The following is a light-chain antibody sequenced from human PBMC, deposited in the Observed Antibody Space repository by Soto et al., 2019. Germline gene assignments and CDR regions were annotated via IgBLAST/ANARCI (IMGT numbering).Light chain of an antibody. CDR1: SSDVGGYNY. V-gene: IGLV2-14*03. J-gene: IGLJ1*01. CDR2: DVS. CDR3: SSYTSSSTLYV. Sequence: QSALNQPASVSGSPGQSITISCTGTSSDVGGYNYVSWYQHHPGKAPKLMIYDVSNRPSGVSNRFSGSKSGNTASLTISGLQADDEADYYCSSYTSSSTLYVFGTGTKLTVL.